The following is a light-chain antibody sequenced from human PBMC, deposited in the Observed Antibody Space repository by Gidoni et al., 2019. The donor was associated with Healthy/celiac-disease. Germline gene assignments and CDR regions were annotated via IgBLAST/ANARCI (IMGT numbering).Light chain of an antibody. CDR3: QSADSSGTSWV. V-gene: IGLV3-25*03. CDR2: KDS. Sequence: SYYLTQPPSGSVSPGQTARITCSGDALPKQYAYWYQQKPGQAPVLVICKDSERPSGIPERFSGSSSGTTVTLTISGVQAEDEADYYCQSADSSGTSWVFGGGTKLTVL. CDR1: ALPKQY. J-gene: IGLJ3*02.